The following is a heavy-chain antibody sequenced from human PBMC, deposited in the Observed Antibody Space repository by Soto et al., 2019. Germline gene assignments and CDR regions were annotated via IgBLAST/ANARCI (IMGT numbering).Heavy chain of an antibody. CDR3: ARDVVVAEALDI. CDR1: GGTFSSYT. Sequence: SVKVSCKASGGTFSSYTISWVRQAPGQGLEWMGRIIPILGIANYAQKFQGRVTITADKSTSTAYMELSSLRSEDTAVYYCARDVVVAEALDIPGQATIVTVSS. J-gene: IGHJ3*02. CDR2: IIPILGIA. D-gene: IGHD2-15*01. V-gene: IGHV1-69*04.